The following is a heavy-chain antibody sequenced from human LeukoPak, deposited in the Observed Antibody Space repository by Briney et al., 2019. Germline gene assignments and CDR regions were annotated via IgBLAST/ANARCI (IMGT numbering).Heavy chain of an antibody. D-gene: IGHD2/OR15-2a*01. CDR3: ARALKGVRRRLGRTTTFEDYYYMDV. V-gene: IGHV4-38-2*02. CDR1: GYSISSGYY. J-gene: IGHJ6*03. Sequence: PSETLSLTCTVSGYSISSGYYWGWIRQSPGKGLEWIGSLYHSGSTYYNPSLKSRVTISVDTSKNQFFLKLSSVTAADTAVYYCARALKGVRRRLGRTTTFEDYYYMDVWGKGTTVTISS. CDR2: LYHSGST.